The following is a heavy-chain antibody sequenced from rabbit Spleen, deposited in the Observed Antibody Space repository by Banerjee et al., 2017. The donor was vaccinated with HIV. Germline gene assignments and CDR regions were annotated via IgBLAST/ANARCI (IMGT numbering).Heavy chain of an antibody. CDR1: GFSFSSSYW. V-gene: IGHV1S45*01. Sequence: QEQLEESGGDLVKPEGSLTLTCTASGFSFSSSYWICWVRQAPGKGLEWIACINTATGKAVYASWAKGRFSMSRTSSTTVTLQMTSLTAADTATYFCARDLVAVIGWNVNVWGPGTLVTV. D-gene: IGHD1-1*01. CDR2: INTATGKA. CDR3: ARDLVAVIGWNVNV. J-gene: IGHJ4*01.